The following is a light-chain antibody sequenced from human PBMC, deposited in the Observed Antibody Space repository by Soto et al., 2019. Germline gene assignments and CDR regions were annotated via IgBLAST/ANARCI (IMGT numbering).Light chain of an antibody. CDR3: QSYDSSLSGSV. CDR1: SSNIGAGYD. Sequence: QSVLTQPPSVSGAPGQRVTISGTGSSSNIGAGYDVHWYQQLPGTAPKLLIYCNSNRPSGVPDRFSGSKSGTSASLAITGLQAEDEADYYCQSYDSSLSGSVFGGGTKLTVL. J-gene: IGLJ2*01. CDR2: CNS. V-gene: IGLV1-40*01.